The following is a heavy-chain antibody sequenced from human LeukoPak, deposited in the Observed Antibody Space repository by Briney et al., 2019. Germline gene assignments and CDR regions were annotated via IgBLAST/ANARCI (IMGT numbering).Heavy chain of an antibody. CDR3: ARRKEGYYFDF. J-gene: IGHJ4*02. CDR1: DASINSGNYY. V-gene: IGHV4-61*02. CDR2: VYAGGTT. Sequence: PSETLSLTCTVSDASINSGNYYWTWIRQPAGKGLEWIGRVYAGGTTNYNPSLKSRVTISIDASKNQFSLKLSSVTAPDTAVYYCARRKEGYYFDFWGQGTLVTVSS.